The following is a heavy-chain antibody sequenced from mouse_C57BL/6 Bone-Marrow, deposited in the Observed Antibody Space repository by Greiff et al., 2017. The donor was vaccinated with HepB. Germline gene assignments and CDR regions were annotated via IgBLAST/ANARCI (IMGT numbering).Heavy chain of an antibody. CDR1: GYTFTDHT. CDR3: ARDRQLRPHYYAMDY. CDR2: IYPRDGST. J-gene: IGHJ4*01. D-gene: IGHD3-2*02. V-gene: IGHV1-78*01. Sequence: VQLQQSDAELVKPGASVKISCKVSGYTFTDHTIHWMKQRPEQGLEWIGYIYPRDGSTKYNEKFKGKATLTADKSSSTAYMQLNSLTTVDSAVYFCARDRQLRPHYYAMDYWGQGTSVTVSS.